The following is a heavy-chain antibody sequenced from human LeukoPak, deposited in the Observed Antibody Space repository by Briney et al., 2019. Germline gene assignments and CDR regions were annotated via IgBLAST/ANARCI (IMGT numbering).Heavy chain of an antibody. V-gene: IGHV4-59*11. D-gene: IGHD3-9*01. J-gene: IGHJ5*02. CDR1: GGSISSHY. CDR3: ARALRYFDWLPSKYNWFDP. CDR2: IYYSGST. Sequence: PSETLSFTCTVSGGSISSHYWSWIRQPPGKGLEWIGYIYYSGSTNYNPSLKSRVTISVDTSKNQFSLKLSSVTAADTAVYYCARALRYFDWLPSKYNWFDPWGQGTLVTVSS.